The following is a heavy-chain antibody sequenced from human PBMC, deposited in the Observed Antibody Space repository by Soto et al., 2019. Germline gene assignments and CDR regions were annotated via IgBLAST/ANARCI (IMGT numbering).Heavy chain of an antibody. CDR3: TRGIDVWSGCPRYYLDY. J-gene: IGHJ4*02. CDR1: GFIFSDSA. D-gene: IGHD3-3*01. Sequence: EVQLVESGGGLVQPGGSLKLSCAASGFIFSDSALHWVRQASGKGLEWVGRIRRKANNYATTYAASVEGRFAISRYDSKNTAYLQINCLKTEDTAIYYCTRGIDVWSGCPRYYLDYWGQGTMVTVSS. V-gene: IGHV3-73*02. CDR2: IRRKANNYAT.